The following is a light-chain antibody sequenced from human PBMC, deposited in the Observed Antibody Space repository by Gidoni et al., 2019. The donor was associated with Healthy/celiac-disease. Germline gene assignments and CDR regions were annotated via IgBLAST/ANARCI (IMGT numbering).Light chain of an antibody. CDR3: QQSYSTPYS. Sequence: DIQMTQSPSSLSASVGDRVTIPCRASQSISSYLNWYQQKPGKAPKLLIYAASSLQSGVPSRFSGSGSGTDFTRTISSLQPEDVATYYCQQSYSTPYSFGQGTKLEIK. V-gene: IGKV1-39*01. J-gene: IGKJ2*03. CDR2: AAS. CDR1: QSISSY.